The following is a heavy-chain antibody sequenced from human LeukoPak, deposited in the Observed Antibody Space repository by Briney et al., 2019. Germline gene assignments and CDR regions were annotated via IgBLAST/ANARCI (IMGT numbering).Heavy chain of an antibody. Sequence: ASVKVSCKVSGYTLTELSMHWMRQAPGKGLEWMGGFDPEDGETIYAQKFQGRVTMTEDTSTDTAYMELSSLRSEDTAVYYCATPHYYDSSGYYVFDYWGQGTLVTVSS. CDR3: ATPHYYDSSGYYVFDY. D-gene: IGHD3-22*01. V-gene: IGHV1-24*01. CDR2: FDPEDGET. J-gene: IGHJ4*02. CDR1: GYTLTELS.